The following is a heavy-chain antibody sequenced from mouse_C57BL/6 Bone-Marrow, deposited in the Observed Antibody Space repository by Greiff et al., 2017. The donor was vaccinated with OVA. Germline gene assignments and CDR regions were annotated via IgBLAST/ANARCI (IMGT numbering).Heavy chain of an antibody. Sequence: QVQLQQSGPELVKPGASVKISCKASGYAFSSSWMNWVKQRPGKGLEWIGRIYPGDGDTNYNGKFKGQATLTADNSSRTGYMQLRSLTSEDSAVYFCAREAGYYWYFDVWGTGTTVTVSS. CDR3: AREAGYYWYFDV. CDR2: IYPGDGDT. V-gene: IGHV1-82*01. D-gene: IGHD2-2*01. J-gene: IGHJ1*03. CDR1: GYAFSSSW.